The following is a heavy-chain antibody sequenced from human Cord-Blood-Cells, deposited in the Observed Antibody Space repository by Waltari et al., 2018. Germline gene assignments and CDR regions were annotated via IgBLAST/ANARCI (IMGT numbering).Heavy chain of an antibody. V-gene: IGHV4-38-2*01. CDR2: IYHSGST. J-gene: IGHJ4*02. Sequence: QVQLQESGPGLVQPSETLSLTCAVSGYSISSGYYWGWIRQPPGKGLEWIGSIYHSGSTYYNPSLKSRVTISVDTSKNQFSLKLSSVTAADTAVYYCARCEGYYFDYWGQGTLVTVSS. CDR3: ARCEGYYFDY. CDR1: GYSISSGYY.